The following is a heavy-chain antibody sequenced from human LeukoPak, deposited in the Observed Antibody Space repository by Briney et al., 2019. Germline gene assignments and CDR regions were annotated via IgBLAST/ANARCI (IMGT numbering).Heavy chain of an antibody. Sequence: GGSLRLSCAASGFTFSSYEMNWVRQAPGKGLEWVSYISSSGSTIYYADSVKGRFTISRDNAKNSLYLQMNSLRAEDTAVYYCARHLSGVTGYTYGRGIDYWGQGTLVTVSS. CDR1: GFTFSSYE. D-gene: IGHD5-18*01. V-gene: IGHV3-48*03. CDR2: ISSSGSTI. CDR3: ARHLSGVTGYTYGRGIDY. J-gene: IGHJ4*02.